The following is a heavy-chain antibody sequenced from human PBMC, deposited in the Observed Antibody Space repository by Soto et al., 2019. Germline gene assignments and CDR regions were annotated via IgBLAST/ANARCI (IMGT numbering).Heavy chain of an antibody. V-gene: IGHV3-74*01. J-gene: IGHJ6*02. CDR2: INSDGSSI. CDR3: AREAETWLQLYYYNMDV. CDR1: GFTFSSYW. Sequence: GGSLRLSCAASGFTFSSYWMHWVRQAPGKGLVWVSRINSDGSSINYADSVKGRFTISRDNAKNTLYLQMNSLRAEDTAVYYCAREAETWLQLYYYNMDVWGQGTTVTVSS. D-gene: IGHD5-12*01.